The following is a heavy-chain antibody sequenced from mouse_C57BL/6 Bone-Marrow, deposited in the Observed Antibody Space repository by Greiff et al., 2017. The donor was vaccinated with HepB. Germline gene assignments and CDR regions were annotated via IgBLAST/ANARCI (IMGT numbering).Heavy chain of an antibody. CDR1: GYSITSGYF. CDR3: ASGEVYDGYYDYAMDD. CDR2: LSYDGSN. D-gene: IGHD2-3*01. V-gene: IGHV3-6*01. Sequence: EVKLLESGPGLVKPSQSLSLTCSVTGYSITSGYFWNWLRQLPANQLEWMGYLSYDGSNKYNPTLKNRISITRDTSKNQFFLKLNSVTTEDTATYYCASGEVYDGYYDYAMDDWGQGTSVTVSS. J-gene: IGHJ4*01.